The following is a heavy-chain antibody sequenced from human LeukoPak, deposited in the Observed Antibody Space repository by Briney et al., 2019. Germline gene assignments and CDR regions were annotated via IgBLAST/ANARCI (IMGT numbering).Heavy chain of an antibody. CDR1: EFTFSTYA. CDR3: AKILGSWYSAFDI. J-gene: IGHJ3*02. CDR2: ISGSGGST. D-gene: IGHD6-13*01. V-gene: IGHV3-23*01. Sequence: GGSLRLSCAASEFTFSTYAMSWVRQAPGKGLEWVLAISGSGGSTYYADSVKGRFTISRDNSKNTLFLQMNSLSAEDAAVYYCAKILGSWYSAFDIWGQGTMVTVSS.